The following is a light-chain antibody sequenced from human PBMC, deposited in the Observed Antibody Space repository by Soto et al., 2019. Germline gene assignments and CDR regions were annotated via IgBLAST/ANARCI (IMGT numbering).Light chain of an antibody. V-gene: IGLV2-14*02. Sequence: QSVLAQPASVSGSPGQSITISCSGTTSDVGGYNLVSWYQQHTAKAPKLLIYEGTQRPSGVSSRFSGSKSGNTASLTISGLLAEDEADYYCSSYTSSSTYVFGTGTKVTVL. CDR2: EGT. CDR1: TSDVGGYNL. J-gene: IGLJ1*01. CDR3: SSYTSSSTYV.